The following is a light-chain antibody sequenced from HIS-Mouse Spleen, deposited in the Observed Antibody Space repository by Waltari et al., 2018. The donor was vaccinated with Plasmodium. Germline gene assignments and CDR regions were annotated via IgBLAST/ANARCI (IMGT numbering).Light chain of an antibody. CDR2: QAS. J-gene: IGLJ2*01. CDR1: TLGDKY. CDR3: HAWDSSTVV. Sequence: SYELTQPPSVSVSPGQTASITCSGDTLGDKYACWYQQTPAQSPLLVIYQASKRPSGSPERFSGSNAGNTATLTLSATQAVDEADYYCHAWDSSTVVFGGGTKLTVL. V-gene: IGLV3-1*01.